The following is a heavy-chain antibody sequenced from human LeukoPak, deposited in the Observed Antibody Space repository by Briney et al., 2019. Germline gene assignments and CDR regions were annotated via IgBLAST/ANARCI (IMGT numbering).Heavy chain of an antibody. V-gene: IGHV1-69*05. CDR1: GGTFSSYA. CDR2: IIPIFGTA. Sequence: SVKVSCKASGGTFSSYAISWVRQAPGQGLEWMGRIIPIFGTANYAQKFQGRVTITTDESTSSAYMELSSLRSEDTAVYYCARSARNRKQWLDEYYFDYWGQGTLVTVSS. CDR3: ARSARNRKQWLDEYYFDY. D-gene: IGHD6-19*01. J-gene: IGHJ4*02.